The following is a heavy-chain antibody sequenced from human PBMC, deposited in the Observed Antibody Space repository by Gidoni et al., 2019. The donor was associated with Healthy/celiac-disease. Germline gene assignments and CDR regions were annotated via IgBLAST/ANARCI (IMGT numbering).Heavy chain of an antibody. J-gene: IGHJ5*02. CDR3: ARDLGGYSSSWDFDP. CDR1: GFTFSSYS. D-gene: IGHD6-13*01. Sequence: EVQLVESGGGLVKHGGSLRLSCAASGFTFSSYSMNWVRQAPGKGLGWVSSISSISSYIYYADSVKGRVTISRDNAKNSLYLQMNILRAEDTAVYYCARDLGGYSSSWDFDPWGQGTLVTVSS. V-gene: IGHV3-21*01. CDR2: ISSISSYI.